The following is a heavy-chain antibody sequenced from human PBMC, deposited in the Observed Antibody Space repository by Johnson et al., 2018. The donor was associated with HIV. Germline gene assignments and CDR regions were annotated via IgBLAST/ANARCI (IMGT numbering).Heavy chain of an antibody. CDR2: ISWNSGSI. CDR1: GFTFDDYA. CDR3: FLGQTQRGDAFDI. Sequence: VLLVESGGGLVQPGRSLRLSCAASGFTFDDYAMHWVRQAPGKGLEWVSGISWNSGSIGYADSVKGLFTISRDNAKNSLYLQMNSLRAEDTALYYCFLGQTQRGDAFDIWGQGTMVTVSS. D-gene: IGHD6-25*01. V-gene: IGHV3-9*01. J-gene: IGHJ3*02.